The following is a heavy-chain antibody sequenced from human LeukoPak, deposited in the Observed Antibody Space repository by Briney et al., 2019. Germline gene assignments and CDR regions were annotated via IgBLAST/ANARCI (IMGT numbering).Heavy chain of an antibody. Sequence: ASVKVSCKASGYTFTSYGISWVRQAPGQGLEWMGWISAYNGNTNYAQKLQGRVTMTTDTSTSTAYMELRSLRSEDTAVYYCARDRSEYCSGGSCYHQYNWFDPWGQGTLVTVSS. D-gene: IGHD2-15*01. CDR3: ARDRSEYCSGGSCYHQYNWFDP. CDR1: GYTFTSYG. CDR2: ISAYNGNT. V-gene: IGHV1-18*01. J-gene: IGHJ5*02.